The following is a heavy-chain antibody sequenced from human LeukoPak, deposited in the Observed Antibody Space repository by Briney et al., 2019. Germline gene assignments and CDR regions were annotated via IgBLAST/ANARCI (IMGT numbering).Heavy chain of an antibody. J-gene: IGHJ4*02. V-gene: IGHV3-23*05. CDR2: FKTNYNQV. CDR1: GFTLSDYY. D-gene: IGHD4-11*01. Sequence: PGGSLRLSCAASGFTLSDYYMSWIRQAPGKGLEWVSTFKTNYNQVYYAESVRGRFTISTDNSKNTAYLQMNSLRVEDTALYYCARSVPDYTRFDFWGQGALVTVSS. CDR3: ARSVPDYTRFDF.